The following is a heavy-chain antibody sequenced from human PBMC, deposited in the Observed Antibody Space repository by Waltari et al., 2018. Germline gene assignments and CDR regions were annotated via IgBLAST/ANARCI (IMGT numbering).Heavy chain of an antibody. CDR2: ITSDGSGT. CDR1: GFNFRNYG. V-gene: IGHV3-23*04. J-gene: IGHJ6*03. CDR3: AKHQLLQAYYYSMDV. D-gene: IGHD2-2*01. Sequence: EVQLVESGGELVQPGGSLRLSCAASGFNFRNYGMNWVRQAPGKALEWVSSITSDGSGTYYADTVKGRFTTSRDNSNNTVFLQMNSLRVEDTALYYCAKHQLLQAYYYSMDVWGKGTTVTVSS.